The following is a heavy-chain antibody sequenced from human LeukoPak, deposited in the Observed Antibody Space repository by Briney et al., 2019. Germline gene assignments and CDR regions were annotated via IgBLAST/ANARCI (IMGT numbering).Heavy chain of an antibody. CDR1: GYTFTGYY. CDR3: ARDGRYCSGGSCYFRYYYYYTDV. CDR2: INPNSGGT. J-gene: IGHJ6*03. Sequence: ASVKVSCKASGYTFTGYYMHWVRQAPGQGLEWMGWINPNSGGTNYAQKFQGRVTMTRDTSISTAYMELSRLRSDDTAVYYCARDGRYCSGGSCYFRYYYYYTDVWGKGTTVTVSS. D-gene: IGHD2-15*01. V-gene: IGHV1-2*02.